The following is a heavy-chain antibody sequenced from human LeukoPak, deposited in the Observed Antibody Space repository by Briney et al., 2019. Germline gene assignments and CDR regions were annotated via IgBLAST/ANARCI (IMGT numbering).Heavy chain of an antibody. CDR2: ISWNSGSI. J-gene: IGHJ4*02. D-gene: IGHD3-9*01. CDR1: GFTFDDYA. CDR3: AKDWVADYDILTGYLDY. Sequence: GGSLRLSCAASGFTFDDYAMHWVRQAPGKGLEWVSGISWNSGSIGYADSVKGRFTISRDNAKNSLYLQMNSLRAEDTASYYCAKDWVADYDILTGYLDYWGQGTLVTVSS. V-gene: IGHV3-9*01.